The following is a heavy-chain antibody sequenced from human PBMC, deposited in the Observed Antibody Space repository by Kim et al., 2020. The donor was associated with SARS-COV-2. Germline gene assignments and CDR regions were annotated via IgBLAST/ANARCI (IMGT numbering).Heavy chain of an antibody. CDR1: GFTFSSYA. Sequence: GGSLRLSCAASGFTFSSYAMSWVRQAPGKGLEWVSAISGSGGSTYYADSVKGRFTISRDNSKNTLYLQMNSLRAEDMAVYYCAKGYYYGSGSYWTIYYFDYWGQGAPVTVSS. D-gene: IGHD3-10*01. V-gene: IGHV3-23*01. CDR3: AKGYYYGSGSYWTIYYFDY. CDR2: ISGSGGST. J-gene: IGHJ4*02.